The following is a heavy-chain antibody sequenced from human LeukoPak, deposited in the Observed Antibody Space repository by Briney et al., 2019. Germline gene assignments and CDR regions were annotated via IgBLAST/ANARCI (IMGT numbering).Heavy chain of an antibody. CDR1: GFTFSDYY. D-gene: IGHD2-2*03. Sequence: GGSLRLSCAASGFTFSDYYMAWIRQAPGKGLEWVSYMSSGGGTIFYAEYLRDRFTISRDNAKNSLYLQMNSLRADDTAVCFCARWIDAFDIWGQGTMVTVSS. CDR2: MSSGGGTI. V-gene: IGHV3-11*01. CDR3: ARWIDAFDI. J-gene: IGHJ3*02.